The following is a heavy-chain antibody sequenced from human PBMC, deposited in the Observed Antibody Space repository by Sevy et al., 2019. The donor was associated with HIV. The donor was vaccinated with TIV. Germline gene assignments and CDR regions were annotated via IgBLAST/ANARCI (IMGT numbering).Heavy chain of an antibody. V-gene: IGHV3-15*01. CDR3: TTDFHGYSAYDSLGY. D-gene: IGHD5-12*01. Sequence: GGSLRLSCAASGVTFSNAWMSWVRQAPGKGLEWVGRITSKADDEQTDYSAAVKGRFTISRDDSKNTLFLQMNSLKTEDTAIYYCTTDFHGYSAYDSLGYWGQEPWSPSPQ. J-gene: IGHJ4*01. CDR2: ITSKADDEQT. CDR1: GVTFSNAW.